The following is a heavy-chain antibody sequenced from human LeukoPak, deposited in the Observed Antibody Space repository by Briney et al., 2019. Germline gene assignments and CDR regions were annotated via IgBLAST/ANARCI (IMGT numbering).Heavy chain of an antibody. CDR2: IHSDGSTT. CDR3: VREGTSVTAKDALDI. D-gene: IGHD4-17*01. Sequence: QPGGSLRLSCAASGFTFSNYWMHWVRQAPGEGLVWVLRIHSDGSTTIYADSVKGRFTMSRDNAKNTLYLQMNSLRAEDTAVYYCVREGTSVTAKDALDIWGQGTMVTVSS. CDR1: GFTFSNYW. J-gene: IGHJ3*02. V-gene: IGHV3-74*01.